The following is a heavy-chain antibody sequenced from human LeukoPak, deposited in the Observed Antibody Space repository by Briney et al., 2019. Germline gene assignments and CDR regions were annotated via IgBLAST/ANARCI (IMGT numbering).Heavy chain of an antibody. Sequence: GASVKVSCKASGYTFTGYYMHWVRQAPGQGLEWMGRINPNSGGTNYAQKFQGRVTMTRDTSISTAYMELSRLRSDDTAVYYCARDPLYYYDSSGNDAFDIRGQGTMVTVSS. CDR3: ARDPLYYYDSSGNDAFDI. CDR2: INPNSGGT. J-gene: IGHJ3*02. D-gene: IGHD3-22*01. CDR1: GYTFTGYY. V-gene: IGHV1-2*06.